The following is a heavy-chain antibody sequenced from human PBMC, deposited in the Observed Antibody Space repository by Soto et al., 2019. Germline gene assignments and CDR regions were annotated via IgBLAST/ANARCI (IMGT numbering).Heavy chain of an antibody. Sequence: QEQLVQSGAEVKKPGASVRVACKASGYTFTDYYIHWVRQAPGQGLEWMGWVNPHSGATKFAPKFQGSVTMTSDMSISTTFMDLSGLKSDDTAVYYCARPPNPWEPYAFHIWGHGTLVTVSS. D-gene: IGHD1-26*01. J-gene: IGHJ3*02. CDR3: ARPPNPWEPYAFHI. CDR2: VNPHSGAT. V-gene: IGHV1-2*04. CDR1: GYTFTDYY.